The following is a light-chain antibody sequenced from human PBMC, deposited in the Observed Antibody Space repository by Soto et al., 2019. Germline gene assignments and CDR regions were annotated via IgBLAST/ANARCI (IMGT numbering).Light chain of an antibody. CDR1: SSDVGRYDY. J-gene: IGLJ1*01. V-gene: IGLV2-11*01. CDR2: DVT. CDR3: CSFAGSYSYV. Sequence: QSVLTQPRSVSASPGQSVTISCTGTSSDVGRYDYVSWYQQHPGKAPKLIVYDVTERLSGVPDRFSGSKSGNTASLTISGLQAEDEADYSCCSFAGSYSYVFGTGTKVTVL.